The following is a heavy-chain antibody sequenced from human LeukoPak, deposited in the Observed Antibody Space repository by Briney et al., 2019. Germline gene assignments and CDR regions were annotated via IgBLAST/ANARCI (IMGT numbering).Heavy chain of an antibody. CDR1: GFTFSSYS. CDR2: ISSSSSYI. J-gene: IGHJ6*02. CDR3: ATDTGGYYDFWSGYSDHYYGMDV. D-gene: IGHD3-3*01. Sequence: PGGSLRLSCAASGFTFSSYSMNWVRQAPGKGLEWVSSISSSSSYIYYADSVKGRFTISRDNAKNSLYLQMNSLRAEDTAVYYCATDTGGYYDFWSGYSDHYYGMDVWGQGTTVTVSS. V-gene: IGHV3-21*01.